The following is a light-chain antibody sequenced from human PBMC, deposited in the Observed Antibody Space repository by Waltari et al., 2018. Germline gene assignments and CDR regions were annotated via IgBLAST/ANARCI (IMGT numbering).Light chain of an antibody. CDR3: HQHNNWPYT. V-gene: IGKV3-11*01. CDR2: DIS. Sequence: TLSFFPGERVTLSCRASQSVSRYMAWYQQKPGQAPRLLIYDISNRATGIPARFSGSGSGSDFTLTISSLEPEDFAVYYCHQHNNWPYTFGQGTKLEI. J-gene: IGKJ2*01. CDR1: QSVSRY.